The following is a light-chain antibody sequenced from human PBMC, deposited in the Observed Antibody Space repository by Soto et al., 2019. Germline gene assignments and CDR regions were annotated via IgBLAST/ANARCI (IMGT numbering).Light chain of an antibody. CDR2: WAS. V-gene: IGKV4-1*01. J-gene: IGKJ2*01. CDR3: QQYESTPPT. Sequence: DIVMTQSPDSLAVSLGERATINCKSSQSVLSSSNNKNYLAWYQQRPGQPPKLIIYWASTRESGVPDRFSGSGSGTDFTLTITGLQAEDVAVYYCQQYESTPPTFGQGTKLEIK. CDR1: QSVLSSSNNKNY.